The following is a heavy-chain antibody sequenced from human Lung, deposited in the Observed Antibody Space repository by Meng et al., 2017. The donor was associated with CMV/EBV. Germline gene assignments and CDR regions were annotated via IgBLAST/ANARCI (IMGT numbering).Heavy chain of an antibody. J-gene: IGHJ3*02. CDR3: VTDQGRLGGI. CDR2: INFYGSEK. V-gene: IGHV3-7*01. Sequence: GESXKISCVASGFSFSKHWMSWVRQAPGKGLEYLANINFYGSEKYYMDSVKGRFTISRDKAKNSLFLQMNSLRAEDTAVYYCVTDQGRLGGIWVQGTVVTVSS. CDR1: GFSFSKHW. D-gene: IGHD5-12*01.